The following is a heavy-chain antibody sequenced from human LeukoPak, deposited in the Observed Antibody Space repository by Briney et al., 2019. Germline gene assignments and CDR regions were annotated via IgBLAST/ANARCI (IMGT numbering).Heavy chain of an antibody. CDR3: ARSDPYGDYSGYFDY. V-gene: IGHV1-2*02. CDR1: GYTFTGYY. D-gene: IGHD4-17*01. Sequence: ASVKVSCKASGYTFTGYYMHWVRQAPGQGLEWMGWINPNSGGTNYAQKFQGRFTKTRDTSISTAYMELSRLRSDHTAVYYCARSDPYGDYSGYFDYWGQGTLVTVSS. CDR2: INPNSGGT. J-gene: IGHJ4*02.